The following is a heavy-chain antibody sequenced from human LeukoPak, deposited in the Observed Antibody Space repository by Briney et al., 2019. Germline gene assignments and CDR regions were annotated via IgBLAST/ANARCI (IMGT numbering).Heavy chain of an antibody. CDR3: SRHGYTASHYFLEF. D-gene: IGHD3-16*01. CDR1: SGSINSYY. CDR2: IYATGKT. Sequence: PSETPSLTCTVSSGSINSYYWGWVRQPAGLGREWIGRIYATGKTDFNPTLRTRFTMSVATPKRPFSLNLTCVTAAYTAITFCSRHGYTASHYFLEFWSQGTLVTVSS. J-gene: IGHJ4*02. V-gene: IGHV4-4*07.